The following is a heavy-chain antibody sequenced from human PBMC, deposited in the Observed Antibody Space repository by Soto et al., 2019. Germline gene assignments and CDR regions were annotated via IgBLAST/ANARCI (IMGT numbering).Heavy chain of an antibody. CDR2: IKSGSSVGAT. CDR1: GFVFNGAW. Sequence: EGHLVESGGGLVKPGGSLRLSCVASGFVFNGAWMNWVRQAPGTGLEWVGRIKSGSSVGATDYAAPVRGRFTISRDDSKNTVYLQMSSPKPRDSAVFYFTPMAGTPPPPWGQGTLVTVSS. V-gene: IGHV3-15*07. CDR3: TPMAGTPPPP. J-gene: IGHJ5*02.